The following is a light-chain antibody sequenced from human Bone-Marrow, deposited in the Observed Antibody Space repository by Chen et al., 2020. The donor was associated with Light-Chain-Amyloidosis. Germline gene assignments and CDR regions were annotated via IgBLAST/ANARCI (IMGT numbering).Light chain of an antibody. Sequence: QSVLTQPPSASGTPGQRVTIPCSGTSSNIGSNYVYWYQQFPGTAPKLLIYRDTPRPSGVPDRFSGSKSGTSASLAISGLRSEDEADYYCAAWDDSLSRWVFGGGTKLTVL. CDR2: RDT. J-gene: IGLJ3*02. CDR1: SSNIGSNY. CDR3: AAWDDSLSRWV. V-gene: IGLV1-47*01.